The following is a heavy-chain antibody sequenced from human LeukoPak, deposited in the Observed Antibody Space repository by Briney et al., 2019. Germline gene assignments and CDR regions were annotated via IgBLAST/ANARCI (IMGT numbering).Heavy chain of an antibody. CDR2: INPSGGST. Sequence: ASVKVSCKASGYTFTSYHMHWVRQAPGQGLEWMGIINPSGGSTSYAQKFQGRVTMTRDTSTSTVYMELSSLRSEDTAVYYCARDGVPWYYDSTGYYGMDVWGQGTTVTVSS. J-gene: IGHJ6*02. D-gene: IGHD3-22*01. CDR1: GYTFTSYH. CDR3: ARDGVPWYYDSTGYYGMDV. V-gene: IGHV1-46*01.